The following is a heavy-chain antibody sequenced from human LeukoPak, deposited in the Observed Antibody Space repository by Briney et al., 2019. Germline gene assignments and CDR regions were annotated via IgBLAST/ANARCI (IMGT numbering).Heavy chain of an antibody. V-gene: IGHV1-2*02. Sequence: ASLKVSCKASGYTFIDYYMHWVRQAPGQGLEWMGWLNPNSGGTNYAQKFQGRVTMTRDKSISTAYMELSRLRSDDTAVYYCARDLKLIAEFDYWGQGTLVTVSS. CDR2: LNPNSGGT. CDR1: GYTFIDYY. J-gene: IGHJ4*02. D-gene: IGHD2-15*01. CDR3: ARDLKLIAEFDY.